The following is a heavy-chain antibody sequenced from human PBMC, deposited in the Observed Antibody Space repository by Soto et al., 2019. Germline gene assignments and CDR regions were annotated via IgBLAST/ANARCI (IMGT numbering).Heavy chain of an antibody. Sequence: ASVKVSCKASGGTFSSYRINWVRQARGQGLEWLGGTVPIYRTADYAQKFQGRVTITADESTRTVYMELSSLKSQDTALYYCARDSGAKLSSSWGQGTLVTVSS. CDR2: TVPIYRTA. V-gene: IGHV1-69*13. CDR1: GGTFSSYR. J-gene: IGHJ4*02. CDR3: ARDSGAKLSSS. D-gene: IGHD6-13*01.